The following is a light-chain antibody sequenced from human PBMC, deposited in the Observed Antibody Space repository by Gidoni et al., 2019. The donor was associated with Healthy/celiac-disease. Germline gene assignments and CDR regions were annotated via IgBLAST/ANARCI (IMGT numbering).Light chain of an antibody. CDR1: QSVSSY. CDR3: QQRSNWPYT. Sequence: EIVLTQSPATLSLSPRERATLSCRASQSVSSYLAWYQQNPGQAPRLLIYDASNRATGIPARFSGSGSGTDFTLTISSLEPEDFAVYYCQQRSNWPYTFGQGTKLEIK. V-gene: IGKV3-11*01. CDR2: DAS. J-gene: IGKJ2*01.